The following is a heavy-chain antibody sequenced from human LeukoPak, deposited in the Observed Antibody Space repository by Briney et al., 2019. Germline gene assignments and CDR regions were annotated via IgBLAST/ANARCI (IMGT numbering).Heavy chain of an antibody. J-gene: IGHJ5*02. D-gene: IGHD5-12*01. CDR1: GFTFSSYA. V-gene: IGHV3-30-3*02. CDR2: ISYDGSNK. CDR3: AKQLVATITQWFDP. Sequence: GRSLRLSCAASGFTFSSYAMHWVRQAPGKGLEWVAVISYDGSNKYYADSVKGRFTISRDNAKNSLYLQMNSLRAEDTAVYYCAKQLVATITQWFDPWGQGTLVTVSS.